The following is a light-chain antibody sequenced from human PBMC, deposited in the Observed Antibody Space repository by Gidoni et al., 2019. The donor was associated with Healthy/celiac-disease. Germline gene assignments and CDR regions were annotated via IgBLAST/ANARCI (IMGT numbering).Light chain of an antibody. CDR3: QQSYSTPRT. Sequence: DIQMTQSPSSLAASVGDRVPITCRASQSISSYLNWYQQTPGKAPKLLIYAASSLQSGVPSRFSGSGSGTDFTLTISSLQTEDFATDYCQQSYSTPRTFGQGTKVEIK. V-gene: IGKV1-39*01. J-gene: IGKJ1*01. CDR2: AAS. CDR1: QSISSY.